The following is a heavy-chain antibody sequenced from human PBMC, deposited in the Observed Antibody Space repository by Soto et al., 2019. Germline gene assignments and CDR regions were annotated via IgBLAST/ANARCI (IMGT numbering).Heavy chain of an antibody. D-gene: IGHD1-26*01. CDR1: GFSLSARGVG. V-gene: IGHV2-5*02. CDR2: IYWDDDK. Sequence: QITLKESGPTLVKPTETLTLTCTFSGFSLSARGVGVGWIRQPPGKALEWLAIIYWDDDKHYSPSLRTTFTVTKDTSKNQVVLTMTNMDPVDTATYFCAHRTYSGSWHDAYDIWGPGIMVTVSS. CDR3: AHRTYSGSWHDAYDI. J-gene: IGHJ3*02.